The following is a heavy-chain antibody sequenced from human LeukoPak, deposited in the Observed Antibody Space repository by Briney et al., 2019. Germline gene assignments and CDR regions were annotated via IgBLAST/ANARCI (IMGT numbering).Heavy chain of an antibody. J-gene: IGHJ6*03. CDR1: GYTFTSYV. V-gene: IGHV1-69*13. Sequence: SVKVSCKASGYTFTSYVISWVRQAPGQGLEWMGGIIPLLGTVNYAQRFQGRVTITADESTSTAYMELSSLRSEDTAVYYCARRRGTTETKWYYMDVWGKGTTVTVSS. CDR2: IIPLLGTV. CDR3: ARRRGTTETKWYYMDV. D-gene: IGHD1-1*01.